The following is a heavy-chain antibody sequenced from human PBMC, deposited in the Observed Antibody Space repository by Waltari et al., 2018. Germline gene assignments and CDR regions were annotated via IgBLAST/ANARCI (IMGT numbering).Heavy chain of an antibody. Sequence: QVQLVQSGAEVKKPGASVNVSCKASGYNFIGYYIHWVQQAPGQGLEWMGWINPNTGGTKYAQKYQGRVTLTRDTSISTAYMELSSLGSDDMAVFYCARQAARNFDYWGQGTLVTVSS. CDR2: INPNTGGT. V-gene: IGHV1-2*02. CDR3: ARQAARNFDY. J-gene: IGHJ4*02. CDR1: GYNFIGYY.